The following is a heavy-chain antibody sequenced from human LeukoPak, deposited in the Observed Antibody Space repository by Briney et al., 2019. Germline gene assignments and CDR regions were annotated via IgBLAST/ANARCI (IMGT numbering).Heavy chain of an antibody. V-gene: IGHV4-61*02. CDR2: IYTSGST. J-gene: IGHJ4*02. Sequence: SQTLSLTCTVAGGSISSGSYYWSWIRQPAGKGLEWVGRIYTSGSTNYNPSLKSRITISVDTSKNQFSLKLSSVTAADTAVYYCAGNYYGSGSYYCDYWGQGTLVTVSS. CDR1: GGSISSGSYY. D-gene: IGHD3-10*01. CDR3: AGNYYGSGSYYCDY.